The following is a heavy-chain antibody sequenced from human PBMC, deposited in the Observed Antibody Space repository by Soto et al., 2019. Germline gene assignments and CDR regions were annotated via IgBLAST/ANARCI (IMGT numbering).Heavy chain of an antibody. V-gene: IGHV3-20*01. J-gene: IGHJ3*02. D-gene: IGHD2-2*01. CDR1: GFTFDDYG. Sequence: EVQLVESGGGVVRPWGSLRLSCAASGFTFDDYGMSWVRQAPGKGLEWVSGINWNGGSTGYADSVKGRFTISRDNAKNSLYLQMNSLRDEDTALYHCAREGYCSSTSCDSGACDIWGQGTMVTVSS. CDR2: INWNGGST. CDR3: AREGYCSSTSCDSGACDI.